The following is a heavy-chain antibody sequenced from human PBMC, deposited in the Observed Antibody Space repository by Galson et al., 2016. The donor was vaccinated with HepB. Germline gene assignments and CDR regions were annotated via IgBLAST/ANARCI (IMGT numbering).Heavy chain of an antibody. D-gene: IGHD3-10*01. J-gene: IGHJ5*02. CDR3: ARVGRVGGASYYAGSGSEFDP. V-gene: IGHV3-66*01. CDR1: GFTVSSTY. Sequence: SLRLSCAASGFTVSSTYMSWVRQAPRKGLEWVSVMYSGGSTYYADSVKGRFTISRDNSKNTLYLQMNNLRAEDTAVYYCARVGRVGGASYYAGSGSEFDPWVPGTRVTVSS. CDR2: MYSGGST.